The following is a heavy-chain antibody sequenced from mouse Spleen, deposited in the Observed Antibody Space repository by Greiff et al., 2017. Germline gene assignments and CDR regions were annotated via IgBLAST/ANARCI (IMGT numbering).Heavy chain of an antibody. CDR3: AIGDWDERTWFAY. V-gene: IGHV1-74*01. Sequence: QVQLKQPGAELVKPGASVKVSCKASGYTFTSYWMHWVKQRPGQGLEWIGRIHPSDSDTNYNQKFKGKATLTVDKSSSTAYMQLSSLTSEDSAVYYCAIGDWDERTWFAYWGQGTLVTVSA. D-gene: IGHD4-1*01. CDR1: GYTFTSYW. CDR2: IHPSDSDT. J-gene: IGHJ3*01.